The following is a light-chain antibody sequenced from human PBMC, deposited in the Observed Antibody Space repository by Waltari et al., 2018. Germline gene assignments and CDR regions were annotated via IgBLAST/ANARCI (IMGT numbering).Light chain of an antibody. Sequence: DIQMTQSPFSLSSSVGDRVTITCRATEDIAHYVNWYQQSPGKAPKLLISSATSLQSGVPSRFSGSGSGTDFTLTISSLQPEDVATYYCQQSYNTPFTFGQGTKLQIK. J-gene: IGKJ2*01. CDR3: QQSYNTPFT. CDR2: SAT. V-gene: IGKV1-39*01. CDR1: EDIAHY.